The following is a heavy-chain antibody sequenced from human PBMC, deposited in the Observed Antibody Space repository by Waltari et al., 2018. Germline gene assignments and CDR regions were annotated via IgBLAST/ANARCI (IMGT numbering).Heavy chain of an antibody. D-gene: IGHD4-4*01. CDR2: IYPGDSDT. CDR1: GYIFTAYW. V-gene: IGHV5-51*03. CDR3: ARLALSSRPFGNPNYFDP. J-gene: IGHJ5*02. Sequence: DVQLVQSGAEVNKSGDSLKISCQALGYIFTAYWIGWDSQVTGKGLEWVWIIYPGDSDTRYSPSFEGQVTISADWSTNNAFLKWNSLRPSDTAIYYCARLALSSRPFGNPNYFDPWGHGTQVTVSS.